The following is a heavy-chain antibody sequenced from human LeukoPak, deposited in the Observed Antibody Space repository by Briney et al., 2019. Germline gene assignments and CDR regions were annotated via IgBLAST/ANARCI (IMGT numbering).Heavy chain of an antibody. D-gene: IGHD1/OR15-1a*01. J-gene: IGHJ4*02. V-gene: IGHV4-59*01. Sequence: PSETLSLTCTVSGGSISSYYWSWIRQPPGKGLEWIGYIYYSGSTNYNPSLKRRVTISVDTSKNQFSLMLSSVTAADTAVYFCARRNSGTHTFDYWGQGTLVTVSS. CDR3: ARRNSGTHTFDY. CDR2: IYYSGST. CDR1: GGSISSYY.